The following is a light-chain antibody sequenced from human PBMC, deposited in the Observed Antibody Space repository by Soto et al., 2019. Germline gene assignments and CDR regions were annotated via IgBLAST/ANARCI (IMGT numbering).Light chain of an antibody. CDR1: QTISSW. V-gene: IGKV1-5*03. Sequence: DIQMTQSPSTLSGSVGDRVTITCRASQTISSWLAWYQQKPGKAPKLLIYKASTLQSGVPSRFSGSGSGAEFTLTISSLQPYDFATYYCQHYNSYSEAFGQGTKVELK. CDR3: QHYNSYSEA. J-gene: IGKJ1*01. CDR2: KAS.